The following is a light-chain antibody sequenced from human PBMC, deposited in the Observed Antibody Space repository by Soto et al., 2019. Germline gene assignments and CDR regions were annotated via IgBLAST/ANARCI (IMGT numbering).Light chain of an antibody. Sequence: EIVLTQSPATLYLSPGQIATLSCRASQTVNNYLAWYQQKPGQAPRLVSYEVFNRATGTPARFSGSGSGTAVTLTISTLEPDDFAVYYCQQRSNGPWLTFGGGTRVEI. J-gene: IGKJ4*01. CDR2: EVF. V-gene: IGKV3-11*01. CDR1: QTVNNY. CDR3: QQRSNGPWLT.